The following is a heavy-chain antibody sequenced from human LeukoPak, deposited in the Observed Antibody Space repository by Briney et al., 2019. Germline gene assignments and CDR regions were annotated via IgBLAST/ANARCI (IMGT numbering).Heavy chain of an antibody. CDR1: GFTFNSYA. J-gene: IGHJ4*02. CDR2: ISGSGGST. V-gene: IGHV3-23*01. D-gene: IGHD6-19*01. CDR3: AKAVIAVAYYFDY. Sequence: GGSLRLSCAASGFTFNSYAMSWVRQAPGKGLEWVSGISGSGGSTYYADSVKGRFTTSRDNSKNTLFLQMNSLRAEDTAVYYCAKAVIAVAYYFDYWGQGTLVTVSS.